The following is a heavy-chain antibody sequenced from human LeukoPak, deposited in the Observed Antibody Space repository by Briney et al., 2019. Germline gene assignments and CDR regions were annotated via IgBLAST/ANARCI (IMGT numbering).Heavy chain of an antibody. D-gene: IGHD6-6*01. Sequence: GGSLRLSCAASGFTFNSYSMNWVRQAPGKGLEWVSSISSSSSYIYYADSVKGRFTISGDDAKNSLYLHMNSLRAEDTAVYYCSRSEGSSGYYYFAMDVWGQGTMVTVSS. CDR2: ISSSSSYI. J-gene: IGHJ6*02. V-gene: IGHV3-21*01. CDR1: GFTFNSYS. CDR3: SRSEGSSGYYYFAMDV.